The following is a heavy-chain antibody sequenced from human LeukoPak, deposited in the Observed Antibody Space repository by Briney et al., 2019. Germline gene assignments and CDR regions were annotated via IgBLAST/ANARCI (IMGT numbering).Heavy chain of an antibody. CDR3: ARGPSPYYYYYMDV. Sequence: GGSLRLSCAASGFTFDDYTMHWVRQAPGKGLEWVSLIRWDGGSTYYADSVKGRFAISRDNSKNSLYLQMDSLRNEDTALYYCARGPSPYYYYYMDVWGKGTTVTVSS. J-gene: IGHJ6*03. V-gene: IGHV3-43*01. CDR2: IRWDGGST. CDR1: GFTFDDYT.